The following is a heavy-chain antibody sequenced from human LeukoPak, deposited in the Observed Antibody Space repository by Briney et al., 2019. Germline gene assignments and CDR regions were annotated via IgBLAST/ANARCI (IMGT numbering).Heavy chain of an antibody. CDR1: GYTFTSYD. J-gene: IGHJ4*02. D-gene: IGHD3-3*01. V-gene: IGHV1-8*01. Sequence: ASVKVSCKASGYTFTSYDINWVRQATGQGLEWMGWMNPNSGNTGYAQKFQGRVTMTRNTSISTAYMELSSLRSEDMAVYYCARGNYDFWSGYHRNYFDYWGQGTLVTVSS. CDR3: ARGNYDFWSGYHRNYFDY. CDR2: MNPNSGNT.